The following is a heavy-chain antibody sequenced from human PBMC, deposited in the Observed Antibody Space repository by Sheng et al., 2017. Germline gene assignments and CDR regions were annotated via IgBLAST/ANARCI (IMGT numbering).Heavy chain of an antibody. D-gene: IGHD5-18*01. CDR2: IYHSGST. CDR1: GYSISSGYY. J-gene: IGHJ4*02. V-gene: IGHV4-38-2*02. CDR3: ARDSRVDTAMVIDY. Sequence: QVQLQESGPGLVKPSETLSLTCTVSGYSISSGYYWGWIRQPPGKGLEWIGSIYHSGSTYYNPSLKSRVTISVDTSKNQFSLKLSSVTAADTAVYYCARDSRVDTAMVIDYWGQGNAGHRSPQ.